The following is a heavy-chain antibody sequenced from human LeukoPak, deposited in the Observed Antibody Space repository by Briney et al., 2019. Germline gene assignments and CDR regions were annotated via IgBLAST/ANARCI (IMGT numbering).Heavy chain of an antibody. CDR3: AREVSYYYGSGSYFDY. D-gene: IGHD3-10*01. Sequence: GASVKVSCKASGGTFSSYAISWVRQAPGQGLEWMGGIIPIFGTANYAQKFQGRVTITADESTSTAYMELSSLRSEDTAVYYCAREVSYYYGSGSYFDYWGQGTLVTVSS. J-gene: IGHJ4*02. V-gene: IGHV1-69*01. CDR2: IIPIFGTA. CDR1: GGTFSSYA.